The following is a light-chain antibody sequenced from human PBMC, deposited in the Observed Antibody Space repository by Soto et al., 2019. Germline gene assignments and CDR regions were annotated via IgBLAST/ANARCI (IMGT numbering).Light chain of an antibody. CDR1: SSDIGGYKY. J-gene: IGLJ2*01. CDR2: DVS. V-gene: IGLV2-14*01. CDR3: SSQAVSSTLV. Sequence: QSVLTQPASVSGSPGQSITISCTGTSSDIGGYKYVSWYQQHPGKAPKLMIYDVSNRPSGVSNRFSGSKSGNTASLTISGLQAEDEADYYCSSQAVSSTLVFGGGTKVTVL.